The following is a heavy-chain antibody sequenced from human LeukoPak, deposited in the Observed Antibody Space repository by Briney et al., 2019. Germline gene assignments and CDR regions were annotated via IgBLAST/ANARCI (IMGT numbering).Heavy chain of an antibody. J-gene: IGHJ3*02. Sequence: GGSLRLSCAASGFTFSSYSMNWVRQAPGKGLEWVSSISSSSSYIYYADSVKGRFTISRDNAKNSLYLQMNSLRAEDTAVYYCASEGPDDAFDIWGQGTMVTVSS. CDR1: GFTFSSYS. V-gene: IGHV3-21*01. CDR3: ASEGPDDAFDI. CDR2: ISSSSSYI.